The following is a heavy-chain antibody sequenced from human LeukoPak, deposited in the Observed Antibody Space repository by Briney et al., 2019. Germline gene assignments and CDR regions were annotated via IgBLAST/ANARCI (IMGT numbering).Heavy chain of an antibody. J-gene: IGHJ4*02. CDR2: IKHSVST. Sequence: SETLSLTCAVDGGSFSGYYWSWIRQPPGKGLEWVGEIKHSVSTNYNPSLKSRVTISVGTSKNQFSLKLSSVTAADTAVYYCARGRFWSGYYTIYYFDYWGQGTLLTVPS. D-gene: IGHD3-3*01. CDR3: ARGRFWSGYYTIYYFDY. V-gene: IGHV4-34*01. CDR1: GGSFSGYY.